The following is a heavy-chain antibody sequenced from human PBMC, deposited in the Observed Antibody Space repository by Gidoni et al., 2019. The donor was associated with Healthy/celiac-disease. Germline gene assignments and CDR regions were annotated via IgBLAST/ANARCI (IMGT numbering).Heavy chain of an antibody. CDR1: GFPFSSYA. J-gene: IGHJ4*02. CDR3: AKDRRRGLGELSWFD. V-gene: IGHV3-23*01. D-gene: IGHD3-16*02. CDR2: ISGSGGST. Sequence: EVQLLESGGGLVQPGGSLRPPCAASGFPFSSYASRWVRQAPGKGLEGVVAISGSGGSTYYADSVKGRFTISRDNSKNTLYLQMNSLRAEDTAVYYCAKDRRRGLGELSWFDWGQGTLVTVSS.